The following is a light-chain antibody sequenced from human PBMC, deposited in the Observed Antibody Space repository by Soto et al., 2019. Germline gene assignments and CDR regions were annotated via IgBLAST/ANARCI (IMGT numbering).Light chain of an antibody. V-gene: IGKV1-39*01. CDR1: QSISSY. CDR2: AAS. J-gene: IGKJ3*01. Sequence: DIQMAQSLSSLSASVEDKDTIPGRASQSISSYLNWYQQKPGKAPKLLIYAASSLQSGVPSRFSGSGSGTDFTLTISSLQPEDFATYYCQQSSSYPVTFGPGTKVDIK. CDR3: QQSSSYPVT.